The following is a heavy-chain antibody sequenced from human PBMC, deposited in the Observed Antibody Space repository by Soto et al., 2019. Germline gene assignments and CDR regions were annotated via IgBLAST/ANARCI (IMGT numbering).Heavy chain of an antibody. CDR1: GGSISSGGYS. CDR3: ARARRLTVTTLGWFDP. J-gene: IGHJ5*02. D-gene: IGHD4-4*01. CDR2: IYHSGST. V-gene: IGHV4-30-2*01. Sequence: QLRLQESGSGLVKPSQTLSLTCAVSGGSISSGGYSWSWIRQPPGKGLEWIGYIYHSGSTYYNPSLKSRVTISVDRSKNQFSLKLSSVTAADTAVYYCARARRLTVTTLGWFDPWGQGTLVTVSS.